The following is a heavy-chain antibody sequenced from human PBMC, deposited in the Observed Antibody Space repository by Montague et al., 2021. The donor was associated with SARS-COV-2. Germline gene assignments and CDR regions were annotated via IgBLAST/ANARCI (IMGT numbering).Heavy chain of an antibody. V-gene: IGHV4-59*11. CDR1: GGSISSHY. CDR2: IYYTGST. CDR3: ARTSRDSRYFYGVDV. D-gene: IGHD2-21*02. Sequence: SETLSLTCTVSGGSISSHYWTWIRQPPGKGLEWIGYIYYTGSTNYNPSLKSRVIISLDTSKSQFSLRLSSVTAADTAIYYCARTSRDSRYFYGVDVWGQGTTVTVSS. J-gene: IGHJ6*02.